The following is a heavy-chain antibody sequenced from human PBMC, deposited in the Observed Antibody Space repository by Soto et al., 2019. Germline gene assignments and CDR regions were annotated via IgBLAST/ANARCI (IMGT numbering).Heavy chain of an antibody. CDR1: GGSISSSNW. CDR3: ARVPGTTLLRYGMDV. V-gene: IGHV4-4*02. J-gene: IGHJ6*02. CDR2: IYHSGST. Sequence: PSETLSLTCAVSGGSISSSNWWSWVRQPPGKGLEWIGEIYHSGSTNYNPSLKSRVTISVDKSKNQFSLKLSSVTAADMALYYCARVPGTTLLRYGMDVWGQGTTVTVSS. D-gene: IGHD1-7*01.